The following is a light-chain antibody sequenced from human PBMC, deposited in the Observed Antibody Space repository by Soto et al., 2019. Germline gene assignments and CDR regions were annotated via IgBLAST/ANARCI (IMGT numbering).Light chain of an antibody. CDR1: SSNIGKGYD. V-gene: IGLV1-40*01. J-gene: IGLJ3*02. CDR3: QSFDDSLPGWV. Sequence: QSVLTQPPSLSGAPGQGVTISCTGSSSNIGKGYDAHWYQQVPGAAPKLLIYSNFNRPSGVPDRFSGSKSGSSASLVITGLRAEDEADYYCQSFDDSLPGWVFGGGTKLTVL. CDR2: SNF.